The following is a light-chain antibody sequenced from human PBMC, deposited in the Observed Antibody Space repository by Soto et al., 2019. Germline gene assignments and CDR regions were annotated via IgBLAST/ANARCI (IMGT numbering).Light chain of an antibody. J-gene: IGLJ3*02. CDR2: SNY. Sequence: QSVLTQPPSASGAPGQTVTISCSGIDSNIGAGYDLHWYQQLPGTAPKLLIHSNYLRASGVPDRFSASKSVTSASLAIIGLQADDEADYYCQSYDTSLGDWVFGGGTKVTVL. CDR1: DSNIGAGYD. V-gene: IGLV1-40*01. CDR3: QSYDTSLGDWV.